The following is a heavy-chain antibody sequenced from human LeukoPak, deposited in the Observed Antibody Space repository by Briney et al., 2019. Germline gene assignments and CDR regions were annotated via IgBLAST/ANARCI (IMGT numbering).Heavy chain of an antibody. J-gene: IGHJ4*02. CDR2: IYTGGSI. CDR3: ARDPGTYYCDI. V-gene: IGHV4-4*07. Sequence: SETLSLTCTVSGGSISSYYWTWIRQPAGRGLEWIGRIYTGGSIDYTPSLKSRVTMSVDTSTNQFSLRLTSVTAADTAVYYCARDPGTYYCDIWGQGTLVTVSS. CDR1: GGSISSYY. D-gene: IGHD3-22*01.